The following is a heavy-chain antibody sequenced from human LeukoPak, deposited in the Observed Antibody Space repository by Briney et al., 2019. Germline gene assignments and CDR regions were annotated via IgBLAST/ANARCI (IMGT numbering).Heavy chain of an antibody. D-gene: IGHD5-18*01. CDR1: GGSISSGDFY. CDR3: AATASNWFDL. V-gene: IGHV4-30-4*08. Sequence: SETLSLTCTVSGGSISSGDFYWTWIRQPPGKGLEWIGYIYYSGNTYYNPSLKSRVTISVDTSKNQFSLKLSSVTAADTAVYYCAATASNWFDLWGQGTLVTVSS. CDR2: IYYSGNT. J-gene: IGHJ5*02.